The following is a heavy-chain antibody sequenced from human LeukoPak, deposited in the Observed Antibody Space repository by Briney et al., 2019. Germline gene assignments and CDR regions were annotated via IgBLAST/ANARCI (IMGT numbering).Heavy chain of an antibody. J-gene: IGHJ4*02. CDR2: INPNSGGT. CDR1: GYTFTDYY. D-gene: IGHD3-22*01. V-gene: IGHV1-2*06. Sequence: GASVKVSCKASGYTFTDYYMHWVRQAPGQGLEWMGRINPNSGGTNYAQKFQARVTMTRDTSISTAYMELSRLRSDDTALYYCARAAYYYDGSGYYYAYWGQGTLVTVSS. CDR3: ARAAYYYDGSGYYYAY.